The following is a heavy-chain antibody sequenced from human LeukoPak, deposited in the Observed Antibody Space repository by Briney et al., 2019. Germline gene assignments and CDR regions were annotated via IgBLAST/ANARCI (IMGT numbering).Heavy chain of an antibody. Sequence: GGSLRLSCVASGFTFSSRDWMTWVRQAPGKGLEWVANIKQDGSEKNYVDSVKGRFTISRDNAKNSLYLQMNSLRAEDTAVYYCTGNYYGSGSYADFDYWGQGTLVTVSS. D-gene: IGHD3-10*01. CDR1: GFTFSSRDW. CDR2: IKQDGSEK. J-gene: IGHJ4*02. V-gene: IGHV3-7*03. CDR3: TGNYYGSGSYADFDY.